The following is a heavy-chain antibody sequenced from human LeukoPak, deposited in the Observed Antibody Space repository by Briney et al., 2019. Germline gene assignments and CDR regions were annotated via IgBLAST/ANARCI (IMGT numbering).Heavy chain of an antibody. D-gene: IGHD6-13*01. Sequence: SVKVSCKASGGTFSSYAISWVRQAPGQGLEWMGGIIPIFGTANYAQKFQGRVTITTDESTSTAYMELSSLRSEDTAVYYCARRKAAGTGYYYYSMDVWGKGTTVTVSS. V-gene: IGHV1-69*05. CDR1: GGTFSSYA. J-gene: IGHJ6*03. CDR3: ARRKAAGTGYYYYSMDV. CDR2: IIPIFGTA.